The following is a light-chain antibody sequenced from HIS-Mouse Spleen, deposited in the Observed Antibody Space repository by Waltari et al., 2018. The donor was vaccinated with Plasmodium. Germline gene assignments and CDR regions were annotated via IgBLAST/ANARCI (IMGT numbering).Light chain of an antibody. Sequence: SYELTQPPSVSVSPVQMARITSSGDALPTKYAYWYQQKSGQAPVLVIYEDSKRPSGIPERFSGSSSGTMATLTISGAQVEDEADYYCYSTDSSGNHRVFGGGTKLTVL. V-gene: IGLV3-10*01. CDR3: YSTDSSGNHRV. CDR2: EDS. CDR1: ALPTKY. J-gene: IGLJ3*02.